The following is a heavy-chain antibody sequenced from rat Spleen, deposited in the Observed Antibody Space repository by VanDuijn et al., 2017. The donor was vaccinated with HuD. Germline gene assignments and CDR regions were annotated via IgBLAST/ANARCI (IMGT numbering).Heavy chain of an antibody. Sequence: QVQLKESGPGLVQPSQTLSLTCTVSGFSLTSHHVSWVRQSPGKGLEWMGVIWSGGSTDYNSALKSRLSISRDTSKSQVFLKMNSLQTEDTAIYFCTTMDAWGQGASVTVSS. CDR3: TTMDA. V-gene: IGHV2-15*01. CDR1: GFSLTSHH. CDR2: IWSGGST. J-gene: IGHJ4*01.